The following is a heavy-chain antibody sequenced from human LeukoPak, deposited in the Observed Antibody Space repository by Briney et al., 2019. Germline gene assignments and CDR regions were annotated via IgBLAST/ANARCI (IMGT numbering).Heavy chain of an antibody. CDR1: GFTFSSYG. D-gene: IGHD3-22*01. V-gene: IGHV3-30*02. Sequence: GGSLRLSCAASGFTFSSYGMHWVRQAPGKGLEWVAFIRYDGSNKYYADSVKGRFTISRDNSKNTLYLQMNSLRAEDTAVYYCAKDEGITMIVVVAFAFDIWGQGTMVTVSS. CDR2: IRYDGSNK. CDR3: AKDEGITMIVVVAFAFDI. J-gene: IGHJ3*02.